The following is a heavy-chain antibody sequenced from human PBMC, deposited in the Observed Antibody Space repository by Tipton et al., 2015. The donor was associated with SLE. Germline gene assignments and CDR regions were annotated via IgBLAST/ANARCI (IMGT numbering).Heavy chain of an antibody. Sequence: TLSLTCAVSGGSISSYYWSWIRQPPGKGLECIGYIYYSGSTNYNPSLKSRVTMSVDTSKNEVSLNLRSVTAADTAVYYCASGILTGYAAFDIWGPGTMVTVSS. CDR1: GGSISSYY. J-gene: IGHJ3*02. V-gene: IGHV4-59*01. D-gene: IGHD3-9*01. CDR3: ASGILTGYAAFDI. CDR2: IYYSGST.